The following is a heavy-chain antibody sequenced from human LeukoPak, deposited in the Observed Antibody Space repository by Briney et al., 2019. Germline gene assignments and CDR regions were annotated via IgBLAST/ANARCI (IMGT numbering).Heavy chain of an antibody. D-gene: IGHD3-22*01. J-gene: IGHJ3*02. CDR2: IYHSGST. Sequence: SETLSLTRAVSGGSISSGGYSWSWIRQPPGKGLEWIGYIYHSGSTYYNPSLKSRVTISVDRSKNQFSLKLSSVTAADTAVYYCARGNYYDSSGYPDAFDIWGQGTMVTVSS. CDR3: ARGNYYDSSGYPDAFDI. CDR1: GGSISSGGYS. V-gene: IGHV4-30-2*01.